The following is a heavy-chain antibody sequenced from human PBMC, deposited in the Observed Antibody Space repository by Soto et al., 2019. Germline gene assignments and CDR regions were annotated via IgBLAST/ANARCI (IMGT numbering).Heavy chain of an antibody. D-gene: IGHD3-3*01. CDR3: ARGGTAYYSFWDNPRGDWRDS. J-gene: IGHJ5*01. CDR1: GYTFTNYD. V-gene: IGHV1-8*02. CDR2: MNPNTGVSKT. Sequence: QVQMMQSGAEVKKPGASVKVSCKASGYTFTNYDISWVRQAAGQGLEWMGWMNPNTGVSKTTYLRKFEGRVTMTRDTSIDTAYLEIHDLRSEDTAVYYCARGGTAYYSFWDNPRGDWRDSWGHGTLVTVSS.